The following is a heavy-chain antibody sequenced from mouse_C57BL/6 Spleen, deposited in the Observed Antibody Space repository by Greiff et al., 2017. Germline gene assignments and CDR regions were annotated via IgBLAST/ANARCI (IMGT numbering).Heavy chain of an antibody. V-gene: IGHV1-64*01. CDR1: GNTFTGYW. CDR2: IHPNSGSP. J-gene: IGHJ4*01. D-gene: IGHD2-5*01. CDR3: ARGEDYSNYVGAMDY. Sequence: QVQLQQPGAELVKPGAPGRLSCKALGNTFTGYWLPWVKQRPGQGLDWIGMIHPNSGSPNYNEKFKSKATLTVDKSSSTAYMQLSSLTSEDSAVYYCARGEDYSNYVGAMDYWGQGTSVTVSA.